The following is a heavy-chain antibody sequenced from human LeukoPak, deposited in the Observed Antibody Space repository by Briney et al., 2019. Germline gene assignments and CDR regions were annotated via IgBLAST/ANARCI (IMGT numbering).Heavy chain of an antibody. CDR1: GYTFTGYY. D-gene: IGHD4-17*01. CDR2: INPNSGGT. CDR3: ARVPNDYGDFFFDY. J-gene: IGHJ4*02. Sequence: ASVKVSCKASGYTFTGYYMHWVRQAPGQGLEWMGWINPNSGGTNYAQKFQDRVSMTRDTSISTAYMQLSRLRSDDTAVYYCARVPNDYGDFFFDYWGQGTLVTVSS. V-gene: IGHV1-2*02.